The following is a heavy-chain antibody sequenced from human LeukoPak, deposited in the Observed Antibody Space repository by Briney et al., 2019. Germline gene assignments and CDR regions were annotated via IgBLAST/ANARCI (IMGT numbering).Heavy chain of an antibody. D-gene: IGHD5-24*01. J-gene: IGHJ6*03. Sequence: ATVKVSCKASGYTFTGYYMHWVRQAPGQGLEWMGRINPNSGGTNYAQKFQGRVTMTRDTSISTAYMELSRLRSDDTAVYYCASYGVEMALVYYYYYYMDVWGKGTTVIVSS. V-gene: IGHV1-2*06. CDR1: GYTFTGYY. CDR3: ASYGVEMALVYYYYYYMDV. CDR2: INPNSGGT.